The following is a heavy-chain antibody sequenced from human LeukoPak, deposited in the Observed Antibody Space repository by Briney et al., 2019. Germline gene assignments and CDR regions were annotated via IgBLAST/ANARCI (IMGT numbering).Heavy chain of an antibody. V-gene: IGHV2-5*01. Sequence: SGPTLVNPTQTLTLTCTFSGFSLSTSGVGVGWIRQSPGKALEWLAVNYWNDDKSYSPSLKSRLTITKDTSKNQVVLIMTNMDPVDTATYYCAHKGRGSGSYNMWGQGTLVTVSS. CDR1: GFSLSTSGVG. CDR3: AHKGRGSGSYNM. J-gene: IGHJ4*02. D-gene: IGHD3-10*01. CDR2: NYWNDDK.